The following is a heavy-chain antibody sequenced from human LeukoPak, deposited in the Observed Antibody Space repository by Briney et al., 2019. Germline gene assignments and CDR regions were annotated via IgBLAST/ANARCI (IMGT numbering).Heavy chain of an antibody. V-gene: IGHV4-34*01. CDR1: GGSFSGYY. Sequence: SETLSLTCAVYGGSFSGYYWSWIRQPPGKGLEWIGEINHSGSTNYNPSLKSRVTISVDTSKNQFSLKLGSVTAADTAMYYCARRNRYSYGPNWFDPWGQGTLVTVSS. D-gene: IGHD5-18*01. CDR2: INHSGST. CDR3: ARRNRYSYGPNWFDP. J-gene: IGHJ5*02.